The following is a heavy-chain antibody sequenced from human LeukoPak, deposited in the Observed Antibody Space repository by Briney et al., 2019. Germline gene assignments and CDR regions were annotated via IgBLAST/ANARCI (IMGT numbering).Heavy chain of an antibody. CDR2: VKKDASEM. V-gene: IGHV3-7*01. J-gene: IGHJ4*02. CDR1: GFTFSNNW. D-gene: IGHD3-9*01. CDR3: ATRLDILTGYYGDFDY. Sequence: GGSLRLSCAASGFTFSNNWMTWVRQAPGKGLEWVASVKKDASEMYYVDSVKGRFTISRDNAKNSLYLQMSSLRVEDTAVYYCATRLDILTGYYGDFDYWGQGTLVTVSS.